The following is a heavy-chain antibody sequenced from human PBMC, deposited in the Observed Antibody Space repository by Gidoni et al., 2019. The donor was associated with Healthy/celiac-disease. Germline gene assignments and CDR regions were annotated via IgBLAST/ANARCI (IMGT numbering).Heavy chain of an antibody. CDR1: GFTFSSYA. V-gene: IGHV3-23*01. Sequence: EVQLLESGGGLVQPGGSLRRSCAASGFTFSSYAMSWVRQAPGKGLEWVSAISGSVGSTYYAGSVQGRFPISRYNSKNTLYLQMNSLRAEDTAVYYCAKGRAPVAGYYFDYWGQGTLVTVSS. J-gene: IGHJ4*02. D-gene: IGHD6-19*01. CDR3: AKGRAPVAGYYFDY. CDR2: ISGSVGST.